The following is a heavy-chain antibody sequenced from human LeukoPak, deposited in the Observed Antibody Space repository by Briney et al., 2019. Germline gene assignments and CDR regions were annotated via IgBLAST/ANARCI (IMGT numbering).Heavy chain of an antibody. CDR1: GGTFSSYA. CDR2: IIPIFGTA. CDR3: ARDEGGGKYCGGACYSK. V-gene: IGHV1-69*05. J-gene: IGHJ4*02. Sequence: SVKVSCKASGGTFSSYAISWVRQAPGQGLEWMGRIIPIFGTANYAQKFQGRVTITTDESTSTAYMELSSLRSEDTAVYYCARDEGGGKYCGGACYSKWGRGPLVPVS. D-gene: IGHD2-21*02.